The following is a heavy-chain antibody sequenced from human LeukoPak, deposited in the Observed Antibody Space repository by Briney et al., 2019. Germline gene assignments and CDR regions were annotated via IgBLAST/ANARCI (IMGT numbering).Heavy chain of an antibody. V-gene: IGHV4-34*01. CDR3: ARLAGYYGSGSYYKHDAFDI. J-gene: IGHJ3*02. D-gene: IGHD3-10*01. CDR1: GGSFSGYY. Sequence: SETLSFTCAVDGGSFSGYYWSWIRQPPGKGLEGIGEINHSGSTNYNPSLKSRVTISVDTSKNQFSLRLSSVTAADTAVYYCARLAGYYGSGSYYKHDAFDIWGQGTMVTVSS. CDR2: INHSGST.